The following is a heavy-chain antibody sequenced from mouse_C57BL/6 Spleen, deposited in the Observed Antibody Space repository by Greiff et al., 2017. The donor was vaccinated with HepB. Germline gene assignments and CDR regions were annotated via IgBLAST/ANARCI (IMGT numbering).Heavy chain of an antibody. CDR1: GYTFTSYW. J-gene: IGHJ3*01. CDR2: INPSNGGT. CDR3: AIYYSNYQAWFAY. Sequence: VKLQQPGTELVKPGASVKLSCKASGYTFTSYWMHWVKQRPGQGLEWIGNINPSNGGTNYNEKFKSKATLTVDKSSSTAYMQLSSLTSEDSAVYYCAIYYSNYQAWFAYWGQGTLVTVSA. D-gene: IGHD2-5*01. V-gene: IGHV1-53*01.